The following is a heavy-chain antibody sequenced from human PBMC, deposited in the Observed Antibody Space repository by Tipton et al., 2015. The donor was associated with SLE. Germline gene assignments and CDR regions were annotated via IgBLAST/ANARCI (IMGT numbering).Heavy chain of an antibody. CDR3: ARHEAQLWPFDY. D-gene: IGHD5-18*01. J-gene: IGHJ4*02. CDR2: IYYSGST. Sequence: TLSLTCTVSGGSISSSSYYWGWIRQPPGKGLEWVGSIYYSGSTYYNPSLKSRVTISVDTSKNQFSLKLSSVTAADTAVYYCARHEAQLWPFDYWGQGTLVTVSS. CDR1: GGSISSSSYY. V-gene: IGHV4-39*01.